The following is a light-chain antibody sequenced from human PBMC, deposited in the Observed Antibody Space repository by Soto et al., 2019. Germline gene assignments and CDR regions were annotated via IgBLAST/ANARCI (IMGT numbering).Light chain of an antibody. CDR1: NSNIGGKA. Sequence: QSVLTQPPSASGTPGQRVTISCSGSNSNIGGKAVTWYQQIPGTAPKVVIHSDDQRPSVVPDRFSGSKSGNSASLAISAVQSEDEADYFCASWDDSLTLVFGGGTKLTVL. CDR3: ASWDDSLTLV. J-gene: IGLJ2*01. V-gene: IGLV1-44*01. CDR2: SDD.